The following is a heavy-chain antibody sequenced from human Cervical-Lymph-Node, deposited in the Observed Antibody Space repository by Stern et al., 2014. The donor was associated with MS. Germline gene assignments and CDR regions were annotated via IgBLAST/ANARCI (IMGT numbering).Heavy chain of an antibody. CDR1: GGSISSYY. J-gene: IGHJ4*02. CDR3: AMYYDYGDSNYFDY. Sequence: QVQLQESGPGLVKPSETLSLTCTVSGGSISSYYWSWIRQPPGKGLEWIGYIYYSGSTNYNPSLKSRVTISVDTSKNQFSLKLRSVTAADTAVYYCAMYYDYGDSNYFDYWGQGTLVTVSS. V-gene: IGHV4-59*01. CDR2: IYYSGST. D-gene: IGHD4-17*01.